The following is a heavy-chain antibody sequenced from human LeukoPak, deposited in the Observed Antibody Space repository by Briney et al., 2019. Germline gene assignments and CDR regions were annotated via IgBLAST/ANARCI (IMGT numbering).Heavy chain of an antibody. Sequence: SETLSLTCTVSGGSISSSSYYWGWIRQPPGNGLEWIGRIYYSGSTYYNPSLTSRVTISVDTSKNQFSLKLSSVTAADTAVYYCASDNYEFDYWGQGTLVTVSS. J-gene: IGHJ4*02. CDR2: IYYSGST. CDR1: GGSISSSSYY. V-gene: IGHV4-39*01. CDR3: ASDNYEFDY. D-gene: IGHD1-1*01.